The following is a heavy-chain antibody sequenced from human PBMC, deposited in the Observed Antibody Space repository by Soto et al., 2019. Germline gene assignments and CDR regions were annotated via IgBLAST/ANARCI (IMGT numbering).Heavy chain of an antibody. V-gene: IGHV3-23*01. CDR3: AKENGYSSSWFEFDY. J-gene: IGHJ4*02. CDR1: GFTFSSYV. D-gene: IGHD6-13*01. CDR2: NSGSGGST. Sequence: EVPLLESGGGLVQPGGSLRLSCAASGFTFSSYVMSWVRQAPGKGLEWVSANSGSGGSTYYADSVKGRFTISRDNSKNTLYLQMNSLRAEDTAVYYCAKENGYSSSWFEFDYWGQGTLVTVSS.